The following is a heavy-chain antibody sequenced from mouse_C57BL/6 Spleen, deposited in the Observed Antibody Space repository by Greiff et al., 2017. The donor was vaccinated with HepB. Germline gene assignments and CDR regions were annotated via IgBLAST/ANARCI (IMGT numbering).Heavy chain of an antibody. CDR1: GFTFSDYG. CDR2: ISNLAYSI. Sequence: DVMLVESGGGLVQPGGSLKLSCAASGFTFSDYGMAWVRQAPRKGPEWVAFISNLAYSIYYADTVTGRFTISRENAKNTLYLEMSSLRSEDTAMYYCARRGYYYGSSSYWYFDVWGTGTTVTVSS. V-gene: IGHV5-15*04. J-gene: IGHJ1*03. CDR3: ARRGYYYGSSSYWYFDV. D-gene: IGHD1-1*01.